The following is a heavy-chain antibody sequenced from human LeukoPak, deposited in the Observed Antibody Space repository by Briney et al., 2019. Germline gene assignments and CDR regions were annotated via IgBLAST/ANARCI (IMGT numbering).Heavy chain of an antibody. Sequence: ASVKVSCKTSGYSFINYYMHWVRQAPGQGPEWMGRINPRSGETNYAQKCQGRVTMTRDTAISTAYMELNRLRSDDAAVYCCVPSASASYFDYWGQGTLVTVPS. J-gene: IGHJ4*02. CDR2: INPRSGET. D-gene: IGHD3-10*01. V-gene: IGHV1-2*02. CDR1: GYSFINYY. CDR3: VPSASASYFDY.